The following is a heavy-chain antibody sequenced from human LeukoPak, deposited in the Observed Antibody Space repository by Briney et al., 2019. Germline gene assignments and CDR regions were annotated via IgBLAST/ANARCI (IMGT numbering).Heavy chain of an antibody. D-gene: IGHD3-10*01. V-gene: IGHV1-24*01. Sequence: GASVKVSCKVSGCTLTELSMHWVRQAPGKGLEWMGGFDPEGGETVYAQKFQGRVTMTEDTSTDTAYMELSSLRSEHTALYYCATGYYYASGTYPFVFDYWGQGTLVAVSS. CDR2: FDPEGGET. CDR1: GCTLTELS. J-gene: IGHJ4*02. CDR3: ATGYYYASGTYPFVFDY.